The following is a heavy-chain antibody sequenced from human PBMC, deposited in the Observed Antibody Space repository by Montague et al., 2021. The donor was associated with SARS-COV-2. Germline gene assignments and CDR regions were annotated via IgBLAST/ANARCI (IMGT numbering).Heavy chain of an antibody. CDR2: TYYRSKWYN. Sequence: GAISGDSVSSNSAAWNWIRQSPSRGLEWLGRTYYRSKWYNDYAVSVKSRITINPDTSKNQFSLQLNSVTPEDTAVYYCARDTRIRLWFDRDYYYGMDVWGQGTTVTVSS. CDR3: ARDTRIRLWFDRDYYYGMDV. J-gene: IGHJ6*02. D-gene: IGHD5-18*01. V-gene: IGHV6-1*01. CDR1: GDSVSSNSAA.